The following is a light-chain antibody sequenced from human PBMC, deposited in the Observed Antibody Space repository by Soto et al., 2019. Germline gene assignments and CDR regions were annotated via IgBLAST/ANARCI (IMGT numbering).Light chain of an antibody. CDR2: AAS. CDR3: QKYSSVPV. V-gene: IGKV1-27*01. Sequence: DIQMTQSPTSLSASVGDRVTITCRVSQDIRNFVAWYQQKPGKAPKLLIYAASTLQSGVPSRLSGSGSGTDFTLTINSLQPEDVATYSCQKYSSVPVFGPGTKVEIK. CDR1: QDIRNF. J-gene: IGKJ3*01.